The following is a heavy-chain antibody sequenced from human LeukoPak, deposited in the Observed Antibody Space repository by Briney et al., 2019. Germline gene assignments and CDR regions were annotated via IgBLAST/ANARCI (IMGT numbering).Heavy chain of an antibody. V-gene: IGHV3-23*01. D-gene: IGHD1-1*01. CDR3: AKATGNLGN. J-gene: IGHJ4*02. CDR1: GFTFSNYA. CDR2: ISNSDGNT. Sequence: GSLRLSCAASGFTFSNYAMSWVRQAPGKGLEWVSTISNSDGNTYYADSVKGRFTISRDNSKNTLYLQMNSLTGEDTAIYYCAKATGNLGNWGQGTLVTLSS.